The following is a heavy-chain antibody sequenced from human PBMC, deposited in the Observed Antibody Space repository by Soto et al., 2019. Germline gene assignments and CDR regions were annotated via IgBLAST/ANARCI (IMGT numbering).Heavy chain of an antibody. J-gene: IGHJ5*02. CDR2: INAGNGNT. D-gene: IGHD4-4*01. CDR3: ARDRTTVTTYWFGP. V-gene: IGHV1-3*01. CDR1: GYTFTSYA. Sequence: ASVKVSCKASGYTFTSYAMHWVRQAPGQRLEWMGWINAGNGNTKYSQKFQGRVTITRDTSASTAYMELSSLRSEDTAVYYCARDRTTVTTYWFGPWGQGTLVTVSS.